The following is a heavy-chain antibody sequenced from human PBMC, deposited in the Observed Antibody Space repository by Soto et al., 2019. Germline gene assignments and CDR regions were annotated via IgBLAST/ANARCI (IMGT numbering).Heavy chain of an antibody. CDR2: TKSDGSGT. D-gene: IGHD3-10*01. CDR1: GFTFSNYW. CDR3: ARGGFAYGTRRMDV. V-gene: IGHV3-74*01. J-gene: IGHJ6*04. Sequence: EVQLVESGGGLLQPGGSLTLSCTASGFTFSNYWMHWVRQAPGKGLVWVSRTKSDGSGTSYTDSVKGRFTISRDNAYNTLYLQVSNLRAEDTAVYYCARGGFAYGTRRMDVWGKGTTVIVSS.